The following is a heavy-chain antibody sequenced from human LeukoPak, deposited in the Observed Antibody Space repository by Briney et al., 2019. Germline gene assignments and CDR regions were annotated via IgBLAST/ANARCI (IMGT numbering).Heavy chain of an antibody. J-gene: IGHJ4*02. CDR3: AKQGGDSSGYQGYFDY. CDR2: ISWNSGSI. CDR1: GFTFDDYA. V-gene: IGHV3-9*01. D-gene: IGHD3-22*01. Sequence: GGSLRLSCAASGFTFDDYAMHWVRQAPGKGLEWVSGISWNSGSIGYADSVKGRFTISRDNAKNSLYLQMNSLRAEDTALYYCAKQGGDSSGYQGYFDYWGQGTLVTVSS.